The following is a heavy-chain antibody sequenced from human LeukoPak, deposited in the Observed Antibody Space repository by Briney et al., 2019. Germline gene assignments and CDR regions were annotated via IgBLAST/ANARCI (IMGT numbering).Heavy chain of an antibody. CDR1: GYTFTSYG. J-gene: IGHJ6*03. Sequence: ASVKVSCKASGYTFTSYGISRVRQAPGQGLEWMGWISAYNGNTNYAQKLQGRVTMTTDTSTSTAYMELRSLRSDDTAVYYCARVVVVVPAATGYYYYYYMDVWGKGTTVTVSS. CDR2: ISAYNGNT. CDR3: ARVVVVVPAATGYYYYYYMDV. V-gene: IGHV1-18*01. D-gene: IGHD2-2*01.